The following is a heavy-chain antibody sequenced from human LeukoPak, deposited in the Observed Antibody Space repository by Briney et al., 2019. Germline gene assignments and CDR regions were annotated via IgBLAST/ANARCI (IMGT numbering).Heavy chain of an antibody. CDR2: VFYSGST. CDR3: ARVGREAAAPGPFDY. Sequence: SETLSLTCTVSGGSISTNAYYWAWIRQPPGKGLEWIGSVFYSGSTYSNPSLESRLTISVDTSKNQFSLKLSSVTAADTAVYYCARVGREAAAPGPFDYWGQGTLVTVSS. J-gene: IGHJ4*02. V-gene: IGHV4-39*01. D-gene: IGHD6-13*01. CDR1: GGSISTNAYY.